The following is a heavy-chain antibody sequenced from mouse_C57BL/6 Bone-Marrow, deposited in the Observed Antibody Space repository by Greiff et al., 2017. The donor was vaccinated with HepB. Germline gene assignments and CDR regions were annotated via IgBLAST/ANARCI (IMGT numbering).Heavy chain of an antibody. Sequence: EVKLVESGPGLVKPSQSLSLTCSVTGYSITSGYYWNWIRQFPGNKLEWMGYISYDGSNNYNPSLKNRISITRDTSKNQFFLKLNSVTTEDTATYYCARPSGDYDDAMDYWGQGTSVTVSS. CDR3: ARPSGDYDDAMDY. V-gene: IGHV3-6*01. CDR2: ISYDGSN. D-gene: IGHD2-4*01. CDR1: GYSITSGYY. J-gene: IGHJ4*01.